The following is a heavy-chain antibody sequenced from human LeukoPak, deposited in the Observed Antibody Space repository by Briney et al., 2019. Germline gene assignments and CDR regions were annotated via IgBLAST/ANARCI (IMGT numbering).Heavy chain of an antibody. V-gene: IGHV4-38-2*02. CDR3: ARDSILGIAVALDY. CDR2: IYHSGST. J-gene: IGHJ4*02. CDR1: GGSISGYY. Sequence: PSETLSLTCTVSGGSISGYYWGWIRQPPGKGLEWIGSIYHSGSTYYNPSLKSRVTISVDTSKNQFSLKLSSVTAADTAVYYCARDSILGIAVALDYWGQGTLVTVSS. D-gene: IGHD6-19*01.